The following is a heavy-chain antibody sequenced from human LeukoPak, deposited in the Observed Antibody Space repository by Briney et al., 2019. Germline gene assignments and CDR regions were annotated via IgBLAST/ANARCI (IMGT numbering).Heavy chain of an antibody. D-gene: IGHD5-12*01. CDR1: GYTFTSYG. CDR2: ISAYNGNT. J-gene: IGHJ5*02. Sequence: ASVKVSCKASGYTFTSYGISWVRQAPGQGLEWMGWISAYNGNTNYAQKLQGRVTMTKDTSTSTAYMELRSLRSDDTAVYYCARARLIVATRWFDPWGQGTLVTVSS. V-gene: IGHV1-18*01. CDR3: ARARLIVATRWFDP.